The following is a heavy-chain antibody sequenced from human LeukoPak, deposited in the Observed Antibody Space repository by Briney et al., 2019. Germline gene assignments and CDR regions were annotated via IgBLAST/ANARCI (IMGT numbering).Heavy chain of an antibody. CDR1: GFTFSSYA. J-gene: IGHJ4*02. Sequence: GGSLRLSCAASGFTFSSYAMSWVRQAPGKGLEWVSAISGSGDTTHYADSVKGRFSISRDNSKNTLSLQMHTLRAEDTAVYFCAKDFGSAWSRLFYWGQGTLVTVSS. CDR3: AKDFGSAWSRLFY. V-gene: IGHV3-23*01. CDR2: ISGSGDTT. D-gene: IGHD6-19*01.